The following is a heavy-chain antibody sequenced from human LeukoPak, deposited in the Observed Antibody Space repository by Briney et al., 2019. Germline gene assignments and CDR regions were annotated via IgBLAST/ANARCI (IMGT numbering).Heavy chain of an antibody. CDR1: GYTFTNYD. V-gene: IGHV1-18*01. D-gene: IGHD1-26*01. CDR3: AASLGSPKGSY. J-gene: IGHJ4*02. CDR2: ISAYNGNT. Sequence: ASVKVSCKASGYTFTNYDVNWVRQATGQGLEWMGWISAYNGNTNYAQKLQGRVTMTTDTSTSTAYMELRSLRSDDTAVYYCAASLGSPKGSYWGQGTLVTVSS.